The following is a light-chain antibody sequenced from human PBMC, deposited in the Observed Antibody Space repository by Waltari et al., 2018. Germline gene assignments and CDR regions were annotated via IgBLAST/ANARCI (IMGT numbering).Light chain of an antibody. CDR1: ALPKKY. Sequence: SYELRQPPSVSVSPGQTARIPYSGDALPKKYAYWYQQKSGQAPVLVIYEDSKRPPGIPGRFSGSSSGTMATLAISGAQVEDGADYYCYSTEISGNRPYVFGTGTKVTVL. V-gene: IGLV3-10*01. CDR3: YSTEISGNRPYV. J-gene: IGLJ1*01. CDR2: EDS.